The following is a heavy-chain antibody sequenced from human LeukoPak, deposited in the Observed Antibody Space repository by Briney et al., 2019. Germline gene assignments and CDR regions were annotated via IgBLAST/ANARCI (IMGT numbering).Heavy chain of an antibody. J-gene: IGHJ5*02. D-gene: IGHD3-22*01. CDR3: ARDLGQYFDTSDNWFDP. Sequence: GGSLRLSCAASGFTFSNYWMHWVRQAPGKGLVWVSRINSDGINTSYADSVKGRFTISRDNAKNTLNLQMNSLRAEDTAVYYCARDLGQYFDTSDNWFDPWGQGTLVTVSS. CDR1: GFTFSNYW. CDR2: INSDGINT. V-gene: IGHV3-74*01.